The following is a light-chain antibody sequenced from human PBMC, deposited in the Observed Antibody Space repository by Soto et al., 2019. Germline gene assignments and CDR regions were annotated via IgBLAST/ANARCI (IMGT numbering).Light chain of an antibody. V-gene: IGLV2-8*01. Sequence: QSVLTQPPSASGSPGQSVTISCAGTINDVGGYNYVSWYQQHPGKVPQLMIYQVTKRPSGVPDRFSAYKSDTTASLTISGLQALDAGEYYCMSYAGRDRFVFGTG. J-gene: IGLJ1*01. CDR2: QVT. CDR3: MSYAGRDRFV. CDR1: INDVGGYNY.